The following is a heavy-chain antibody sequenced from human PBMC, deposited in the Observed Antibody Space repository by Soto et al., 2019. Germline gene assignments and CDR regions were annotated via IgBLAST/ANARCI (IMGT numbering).Heavy chain of an antibody. CDR3: AREPRITMIVVVPHPEDY. Sequence: PGGSLRLSCAASGFTFSSYGMHWVRQAPGKGLEWVAVISYDGSNKYYADSVKGRFTISRDNSKNTLYLQMNSLRAEDTAVYYCAREPRITMIVVVPHPEDYWGQGTLVPVSS. CDR1: GFTFSSYG. V-gene: IGHV3-30*03. D-gene: IGHD3-22*01. CDR2: ISYDGSNK. J-gene: IGHJ4*02.